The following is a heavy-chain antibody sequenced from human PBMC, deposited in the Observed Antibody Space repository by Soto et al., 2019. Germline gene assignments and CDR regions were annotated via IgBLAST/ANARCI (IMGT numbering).Heavy chain of an antibody. Sequence: GGSLRLSCAASGFTFSSYGMHWVRQAPGKGLEWVAVISYDGSNKYYADSVKGRFTISRDNSKNTLYLQMNSLRAEDTAVYYCAKDLGRLGRQQEADYFDYWGQGTLVTVSS. J-gene: IGHJ4*02. CDR2: ISYDGSNK. CDR3: AKDLGRLGRQQEADYFDY. D-gene: IGHD6-13*01. V-gene: IGHV3-30*18. CDR1: GFTFSSYG.